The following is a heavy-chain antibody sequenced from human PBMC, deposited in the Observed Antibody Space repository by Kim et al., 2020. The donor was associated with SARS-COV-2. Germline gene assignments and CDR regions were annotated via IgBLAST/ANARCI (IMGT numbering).Heavy chain of an antibody. J-gene: IGHJ4*02. CDR3: ARGRWELPY. Sequence: GSTNYNPSLKSRVPISVDTSNNQVSLTLSSVTAADTAVYYCARGRWELPYWGQGTLVTVSS. D-gene: IGHD1-26*01. CDR2: GST. V-gene: IGHV4-59*09.